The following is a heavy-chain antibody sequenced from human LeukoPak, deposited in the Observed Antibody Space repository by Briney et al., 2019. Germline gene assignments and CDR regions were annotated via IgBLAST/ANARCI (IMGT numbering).Heavy chain of an antibody. CDR2: IYYSGST. V-gene: IGHV4-59*08. D-gene: IGHD3-22*01. J-gene: IGHJ4*02. Sequence: SETLSLTCTVSGGSISSYYWSWIRQPPGKGLEWIGYIYYSGSTNYNPSLKSRVTISVDTPKNQFSLKLSSVTAADTAVYYCARHSLGYYYNYWGQGTLVTVSS. CDR3: ARHSLGYYYNY. CDR1: GGSISSYY.